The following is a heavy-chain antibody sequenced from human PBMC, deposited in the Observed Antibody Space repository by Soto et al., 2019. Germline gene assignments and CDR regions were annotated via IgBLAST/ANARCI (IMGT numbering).Heavy chain of an antibody. J-gene: IGHJ1*01. Sequence: GGSLRLSWTAAGFTFGDYAISWFRQAPGKVLEWVGFIRSKAYGGTKEYAAAVKCIFTISREDTKSIAYLQMNSLKTEDADVYYCPRKPLNYGGNYFQHWGQGTLVTVSS. CDR3: PRKPLNYGGNYFQH. CDR2: IRSKAYGGTK. V-gene: IGHV3-49*03. D-gene: IGHD4-17*01. CDR1: GFTFGDYA.